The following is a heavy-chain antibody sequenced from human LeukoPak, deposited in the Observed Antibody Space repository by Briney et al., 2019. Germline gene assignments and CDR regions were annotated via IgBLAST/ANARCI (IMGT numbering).Heavy chain of an antibody. CDR2: INHSGST. D-gene: IGHD2-2*01. J-gene: IGHJ6*03. Sequence: SETLSLSCAVYGGSFSGFYWSWIRQPPGRGLEWIGEINHSGSTNYNPSLKSRLTISVDTSKNQFSLKLSPVTAADTAVYYCAAGCSSTSCFWFYYTDVWAKGTTVTVSS. CDR3: AAGCSSTSCFWFYYTDV. V-gene: IGHV4-34*01. CDR1: GGSFSGFY.